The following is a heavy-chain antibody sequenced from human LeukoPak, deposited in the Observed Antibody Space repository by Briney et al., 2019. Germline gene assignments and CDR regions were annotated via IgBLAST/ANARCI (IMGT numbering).Heavy chain of an antibody. CDR3: ARDLKYFDWLLPYYYYMDV. CDR2: IKQDGSEK. Sequence: GGSLRLSCAASGFTFGSYWMNWVRQAPGKGLEWVANIKQDGSEKYYVDSVKGRFTISRDNAKNSLYLQMNSLRAEDTAVYYCARDLKYFDWLLPYYYYMDVWGKGTTVTVSS. V-gene: IGHV3-7*01. CDR1: GFTFGSYW. J-gene: IGHJ6*03. D-gene: IGHD3-9*01.